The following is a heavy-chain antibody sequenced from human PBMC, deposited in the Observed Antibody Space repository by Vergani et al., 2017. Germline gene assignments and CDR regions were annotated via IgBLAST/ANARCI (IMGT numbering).Heavy chain of an antibody. CDR1: GFTFSSYS. V-gene: IGHV3-48*01. CDR2: ISSSSSTI. J-gene: IGHJ5*02. CDR3: TTAGHIVVVPAARSGWFDP. Sequence: EVQLVESGGGLVQPGGSLRLSCAASGFTFSSYSMNWVRQAPGKGLEWVSYISSSSSTIYYADSVKGRFTISRDNAKNSLYLQMNSLRAEDTAVYYCTTAGHIVVVPAARSGWFDPWGQGTLVTVSS. D-gene: IGHD2-2*01.